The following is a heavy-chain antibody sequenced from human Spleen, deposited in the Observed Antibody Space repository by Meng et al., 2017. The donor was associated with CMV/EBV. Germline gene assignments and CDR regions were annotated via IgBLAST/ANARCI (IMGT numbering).Heavy chain of an antibody. J-gene: IGHJ4*02. CDR3: AREQNADYLDY. D-gene: IGHD3-16*01. CDR2: ISAYNDDT. V-gene: IGHV1-18*04. CDR1: GYSFTSYG. Sequence: ASVQVSCKAFGYSFTSYGISWVRQAPGQGLEWMGWISAYNDDTNYAQNFQSRVIVTTEISTSTAYMELRSLRADDTAVYYCAREQNADYLDYWGQGTLVTVSS.